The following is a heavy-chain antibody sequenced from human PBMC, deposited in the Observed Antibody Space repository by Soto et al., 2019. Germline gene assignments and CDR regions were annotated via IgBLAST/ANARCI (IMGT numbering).Heavy chain of an antibody. D-gene: IGHD6-6*01. CDR2: ISGSGGST. CDR1: GFTFSSYA. CDR3: AKDGHKIEYSSSSGGSYFDY. Sequence: GGSLRLSCAASGFTFSSYAMSWVRQAPGKGLEWVSAISGSGGSTYYADSVKGRFTISRDNSKNTLYLQMNSLRAEDTAVYYCAKDGHKIEYSSSSGGSYFDYWGQGTLVTVSS. J-gene: IGHJ4*02. V-gene: IGHV3-23*01.